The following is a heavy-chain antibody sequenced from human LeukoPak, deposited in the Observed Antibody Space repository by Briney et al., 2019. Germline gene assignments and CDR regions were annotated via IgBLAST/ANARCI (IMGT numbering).Heavy chain of an antibody. CDR3: ARRGSYVFDY. D-gene: IGHD1-26*01. J-gene: IGHJ4*02. CDR2: IYTSGST. V-gene: IGHV4-4*09. CDR1: GGSISSYY. Sequence: SETLSLTCTVSGGSISSYYWSWIRQPPGKGLEWIGYIYTSGSTNYNPSLKSRVSISVDTSKNQFSLKLSSVTAADTAVYYCARRGSYVFDYWGQGTLVTVSS.